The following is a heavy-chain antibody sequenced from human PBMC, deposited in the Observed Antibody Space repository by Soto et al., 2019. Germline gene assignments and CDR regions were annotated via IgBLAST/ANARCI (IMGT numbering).Heavy chain of an antibody. D-gene: IGHD3-9*01. CDR3: ARDLDILTGYYSDDY. CDR1: GGTFSSYT. V-gene: IGHV1-69*04. J-gene: IGHJ4*02. Sequence: ASVKVSCKASGGTFSSYTISWVRQAPGQGLEWMGRIIPILGITNYAQKFQGRVTITADKSTSTAYMELSSLRSEDTAVYYCARDLDILTGYYSDDYWGQGTQVTVS. CDR2: IIPILGIT.